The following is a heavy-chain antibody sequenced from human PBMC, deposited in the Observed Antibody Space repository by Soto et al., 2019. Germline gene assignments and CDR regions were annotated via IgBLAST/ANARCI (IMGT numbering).Heavy chain of an antibody. J-gene: IGHJ2*01. CDR3: AKEVGTGMPAITNGHFDL. D-gene: IGHD2-8*01. Sequence: QVQLVESGGGVVQPGRSQRLSCAASGFTFSACAMHWVRQSPGKGLEWVAVISSDGSNYYYEDSVKGRFTISRDNSKNTXHLQMDSLRAEDTAVYYCAKEVGTGMPAITNGHFDLWGRGTLVTVSS. CDR2: ISSDGSNY. CDR1: GFTFSACA. V-gene: IGHV3-30*18.